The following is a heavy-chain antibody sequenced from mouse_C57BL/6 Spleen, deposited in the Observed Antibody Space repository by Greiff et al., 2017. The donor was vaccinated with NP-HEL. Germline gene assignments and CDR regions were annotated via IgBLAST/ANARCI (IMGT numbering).Heavy chain of an antibody. CDR3: VRHRLGDYFDY. CDR2: IRSKSNNYAT. Sequence: EVKLVESGGGLVQPKGSLKLSCAASGFSFNTYAMNWVRQAPGKGLEWVARIRSKSNNYATYYADSVKDRFTISRDDSESMLYLQMNNLKTEDTAMYYCVRHRLGDYFDYWGQGTTLTVSS. CDR1: GFSFNTYA. V-gene: IGHV10-1*01. D-gene: IGHD3-3*01. J-gene: IGHJ2*01.